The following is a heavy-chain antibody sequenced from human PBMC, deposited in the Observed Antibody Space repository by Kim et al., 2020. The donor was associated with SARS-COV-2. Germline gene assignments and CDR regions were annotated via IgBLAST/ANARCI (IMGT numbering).Heavy chain of an antibody. D-gene: IGHD2-15*01. CDR1: GGSISSYY. Sequence: SETLSLTCTVSGGSISSYYWSWIRQPPGKGLEWIGYIYYSGSTNYNPSLKSRVTISVDTSKNQFSLKLSSVTAADTAVYYCAREGVGAQFDPWGQGTLVTVSS. V-gene: IGHV4-59*01. CDR3: AREGVGAQFDP. CDR2: IYYSGST. J-gene: IGHJ5*02.